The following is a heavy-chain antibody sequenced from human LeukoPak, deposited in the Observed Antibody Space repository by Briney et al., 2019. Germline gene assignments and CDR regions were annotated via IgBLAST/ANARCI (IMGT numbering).Heavy chain of an antibody. D-gene: IGHD6-19*01. CDR1: GFTFISYS. Sequence: GGSLRLSCAASGFTFISYSIHWVRQAPGKGLEWVAVISYDGSNKYYADSVKGRFTISRDNSKDTLYLQMNSLRAEDTAVYYCARDAGMYSSGWYPTHYIDVWGKGTTVTVSS. V-gene: IGHV3-30*19. CDR3: ARDAGMYSSGWYPTHYIDV. CDR2: ISYDGSNK. J-gene: IGHJ6*03.